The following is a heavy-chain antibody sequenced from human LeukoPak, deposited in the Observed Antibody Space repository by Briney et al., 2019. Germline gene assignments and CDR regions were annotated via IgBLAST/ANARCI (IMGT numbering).Heavy chain of an antibody. CDR1: GFTFSSYG. D-gene: IGHD4/OR15-4a*01. V-gene: IGHV3-33*01. Sequence: PGRSLRLSCAASGFTFSSYGMHWVRQAPGKGLEWVAVIWYDGSNKYYADSVKGRFTISRDNSKNTLYLQMNSLRAEDTAVYYCARDAGGALYFDYWGQGTLVTVSS. CDR2: IWYDGSNK. CDR3: ARDAGGALYFDY. J-gene: IGHJ4*02.